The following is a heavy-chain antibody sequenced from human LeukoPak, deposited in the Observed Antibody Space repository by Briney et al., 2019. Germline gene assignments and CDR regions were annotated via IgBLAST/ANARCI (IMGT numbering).Heavy chain of an antibody. CDR3: ARGIAVAGTLDY. Sequence: KPSETLSLTCTVSDGSISSYYWSWIRQPPGKGLEWIGYIYYSGSTNYNPSLKSRVTMSVDTSKNQFSLKLSSVTAADTAVYYCARGIAVAGTLDYWGQGTLVTVSS. CDR1: DGSISSYY. J-gene: IGHJ4*02. V-gene: IGHV4-59*12. D-gene: IGHD6-19*01. CDR2: IYYSGST.